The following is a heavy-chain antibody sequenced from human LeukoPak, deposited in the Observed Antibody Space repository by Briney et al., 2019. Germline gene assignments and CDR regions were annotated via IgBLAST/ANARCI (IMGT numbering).Heavy chain of an antibody. CDR3: AKGGVEDIVVVVAATHGAFDI. CDR2: ISYDGSNQ. CDR1: GFTFSSYG. Sequence: PGGSLRLSCAASGFTFSSYGMHWVRQAPGKGLEWVAVISYDGSNQYYADSVKGRFTISRDNSKNTLYLQMNSLRAEDTAVYYCAKGGVEDIVVVVAATHGAFDIWGQGTMVTVSS. J-gene: IGHJ3*02. D-gene: IGHD2-15*01. V-gene: IGHV3-30*18.